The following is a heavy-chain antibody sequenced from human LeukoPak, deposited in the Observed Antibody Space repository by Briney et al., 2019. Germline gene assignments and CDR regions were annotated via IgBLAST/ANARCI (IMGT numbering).Heavy chain of an antibody. V-gene: IGHV4-4*07. CDR2: IHTSGST. J-gene: IGHJ4*02. Sequence: PSETLSLTCTVSGGSISSYHWSWIRQPAGKGLEWIGHIHTSGSTNYNPSLKSRVTMSVDTSKNQFSLKLSSVTVADTAVYFCARGLYGSDYYDFDHWGQGTLVTVSS. CDR3: ARGLYGSDYYDFDH. CDR1: GGSISSYH. D-gene: IGHD6-19*01.